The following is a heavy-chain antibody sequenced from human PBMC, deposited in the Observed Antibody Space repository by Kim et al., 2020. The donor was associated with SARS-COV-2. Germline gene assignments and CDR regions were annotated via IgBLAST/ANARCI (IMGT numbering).Heavy chain of an antibody. CDR1: GGSISSSTYY. CDR2: IFYSGTT. V-gene: IGHV4-39*01. CDR3: ARLSPPTFYLYYMDV. J-gene: IGHJ6*03. Sequence: SETLSLTCTVSGGSISSSTYYWGWIRQPPGKGLEWIGSIFYSGTTPFNASLKSRVTISVDTSKNQFSLKQTSVTAADTAVYYCARLSPPTFYLYYMDVWG.